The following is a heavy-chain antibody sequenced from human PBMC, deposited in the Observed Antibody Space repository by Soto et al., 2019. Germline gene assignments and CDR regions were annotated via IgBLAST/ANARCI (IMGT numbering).Heavy chain of an antibody. Sequence: QVQLVESGGGVVQPGRSLRLSCAASGFTFSSYGMHWVRQAPGKGLEWVAVIWYDGSNKYYADSVKGRFTISRDNSKNTLHLQMNSLRAEDTAVYYCARPLGDDYGAYYYYGMDVWGQGTTVTVSS. CDR2: IWYDGSNK. CDR1: GFTFSSYG. J-gene: IGHJ6*02. D-gene: IGHD4-17*01. CDR3: ARPLGDDYGAYYYYGMDV. V-gene: IGHV3-33*01.